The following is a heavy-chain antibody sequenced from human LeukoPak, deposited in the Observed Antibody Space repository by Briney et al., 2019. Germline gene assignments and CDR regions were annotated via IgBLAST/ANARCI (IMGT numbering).Heavy chain of an antibody. J-gene: IGHJ4*02. V-gene: IGHV3-7*01. Sequence: PGGSLRLSCVASRSTFSNYWMSWVRQAPGKGLEWVANINQDGSKKRYADSMKGRFTISRDNAKESLFLQLSSPRAEDTAVYYCAKWGPYCVGDYCPALDSWGPGTLVTVSS. D-gene: IGHD2-21*02. CDR3: AKWGPYCVGDYCPALDS. CDR2: INQDGSKK. CDR1: RSTFSNYW.